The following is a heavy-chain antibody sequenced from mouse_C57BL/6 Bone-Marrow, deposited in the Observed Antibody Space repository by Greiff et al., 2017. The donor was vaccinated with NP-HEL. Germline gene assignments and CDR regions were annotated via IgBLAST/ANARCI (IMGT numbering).Heavy chain of an antibody. CDR3: ARKNYGSSYFDY. V-gene: IGHV2-2*01. J-gene: IGHJ2*01. CDR1: GFSLTSYG. Sequence: VQLVESGPGLVQPSQSLSITCTVSGFSLTSYGVHWVRQSPGNGLEWLGVIWSGGSTDYNAAFISRLSISKDNSKSQVFFKMNSLQADDTAIYYCARKNYGSSYFDYWGQGTTLTVSS. D-gene: IGHD1-1*01. CDR2: IWSGGST.